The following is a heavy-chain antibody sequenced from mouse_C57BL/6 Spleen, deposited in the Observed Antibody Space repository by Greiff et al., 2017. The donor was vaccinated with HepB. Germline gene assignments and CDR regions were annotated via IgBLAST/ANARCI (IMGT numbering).Heavy chain of an antibody. V-gene: IGHV3-2*02. D-gene: IGHD1-2*01. CDR3: ARTARIKY. CDR1: GYSITSGYG. Sequence: EVKLMESGPGLVKPSQSLSLTCPVTGYSITSGYGWNWIRQFPGNKLEWMGYISYSGSTNYNPSLKSRISITRDTSKNQFFLQLNSVTTEDTATYYCARTARIKYWGQGTTLIVSS. CDR2: ISYSGST. J-gene: IGHJ2*01.